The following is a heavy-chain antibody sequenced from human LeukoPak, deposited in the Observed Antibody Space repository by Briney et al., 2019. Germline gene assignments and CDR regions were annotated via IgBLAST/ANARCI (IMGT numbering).Heavy chain of an antibody. J-gene: IGHJ4*02. V-gene: IGHV3-30*18. D-gene: IGHD4-17*01. CDR3: AKEGHDYGALDY. CDR1: GFTFSSYG. Sequence: GGSLRLSCAASGFTFSSYGMHWVRQPPGRGLEWVAVISYDGSNKYYADSVKGRFTISRDNSKNTLYVQMNSLRAEDTAVYYCAKEGHDYGALDYWGQGTLVTVSS. CDR2: ISYDGSNK.